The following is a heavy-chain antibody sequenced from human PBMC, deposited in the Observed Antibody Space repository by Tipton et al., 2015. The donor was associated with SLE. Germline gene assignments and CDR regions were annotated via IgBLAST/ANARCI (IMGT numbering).Heavy chain of an antibody. D-gene: IGHD3-22*01. V-gene: IGHV4-38-2*02. CDR1: AFSISSGYY. CDR3: ARYFYDSSGVCLFDF. Sequence: TLSLTCTVSAFSISSGYYWSWIRQPAGKGLEWIGRISKSGRTDYSPSLRSRLSISIDTSKKQLSLKLSSVTSADTAMYYCARYFYDSSGVCLFDFWGQGTPVTVSS. J-gene: IGHJ4*02. CDR2: ISKSGRT.